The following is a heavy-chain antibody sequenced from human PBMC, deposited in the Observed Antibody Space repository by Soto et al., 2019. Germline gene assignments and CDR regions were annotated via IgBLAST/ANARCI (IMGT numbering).Heavy chain of an antibody. CDR2: ISYDGSNK. CDR3: ARASAYGAGAYKNYPNIDY. J-gene: IGHJ4*02. CDR1: GFTFSSYA. V-gene: IGHV3-30-3*01. D-gene: IGHD4-4*01. Sequence: PGGSLKLSCAASGFTFSSYAMHWVRQAPGKGLEWVAVISYDGSNKYYADSVKGRFTISRDNSKNTLYLQMNSLRAEDTAVYYCARASAYGAGAYKNYPNIDYWGQGTLVTVSS.